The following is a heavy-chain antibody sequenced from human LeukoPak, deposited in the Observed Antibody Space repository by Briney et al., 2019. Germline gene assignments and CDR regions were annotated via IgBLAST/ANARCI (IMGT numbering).Heavy chain of an antibody. Sequence: GGSLRLSCAASGFTFSTYWMSWVRQAPGKGLEWVANIKQDGSEKYYVDSVKGRFTISRDNAKNSLYLQMNSLRAEDMALYYCAKDSGSYPTRNFDYWGQGTLVTVSS. V-gene: IGHV3-7*03. J-gene: IGHJ4*02. D-gene: IGHD1-26*01. CDR3: AKDSGSYPTRNFDY. CDR2: IKQDGSEK. CDR1: GFTFSTYW.